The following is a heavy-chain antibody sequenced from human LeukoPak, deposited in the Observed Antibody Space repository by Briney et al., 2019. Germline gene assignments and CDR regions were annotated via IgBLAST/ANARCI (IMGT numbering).Heavy chain of an antibody. V-gene: IGHV3-53*01. CDR3: ASRHCSGGGCYFAGADPFDY. J-gene: IGHJ4*02. D-gene: IGHD2-15*01. CDR2: IYSGGNI. Sequence: GGSLRLSCAASGFTVSSTYMSWVRQAPGKGLEWVSAIYSGGNIYYIDSVKGRFTISRDTSKNTLYLQMNSLRAEDTAVYFCASRHCSGGGCYFAGADPFDYWGQGTLVTVSS. CDR1: GFTVSSTY.